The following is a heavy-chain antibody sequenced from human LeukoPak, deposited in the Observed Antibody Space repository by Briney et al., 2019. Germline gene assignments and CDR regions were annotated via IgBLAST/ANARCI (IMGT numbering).Heavy chain of an antibody. V-gene: IGHV4-59*01. CDR2: IYYSGST. J-gene: IGHJ4*02. D-gene: IGHD3-3*01. CDR1: GGSISSYY. CDR3: ARGGGFWSGYYLDY. Sequence: SETLSLTCTVSGGSISSYYWSWIREPPGKGLEWIGYIYYSGSTNYNPSLKSRVTISVDTSKNQFSLKLSSVTAADTAVYYCARGGGFWSGYYLDYWGQGTLVTVSS.